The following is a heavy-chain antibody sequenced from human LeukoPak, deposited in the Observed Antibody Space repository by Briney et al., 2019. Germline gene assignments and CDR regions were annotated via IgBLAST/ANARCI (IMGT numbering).Heavy chain of an antibody. CDR1: GFTFSSYA. Sequence: GGSLRLSCAASGFTFSSYAMSWVRQAPGKGLEWVSAISGSGGSTYYADSVKGRFTISRDNSKNTLYLQMNSLRAEDTAVYYCAKDWASSGSYFWDDYWGQGTLVSVSS. V-gene: IGHV3-23*01. CDR2: ISGSGGST. CDR3: AKDWASSGSYFWDDY. J-gene: IGHJ4*02. D-gene: IGHD1-26*01.